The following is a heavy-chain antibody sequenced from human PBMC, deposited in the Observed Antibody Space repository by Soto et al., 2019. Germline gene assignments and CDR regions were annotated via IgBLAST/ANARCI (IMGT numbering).Heavy chain of an antibody. J-gene: IGHJ2*01. CDR1: GFTFSSYW. Sequence: EVQLVESGGGLVQPGGSLTLSCAASGFTFSSYWMHWVRQAPGKGVVWVSRINPDGRGTNYADSVKGRFTISRDNDKNTLYLQMNSLRPEDTAVYYCARVGQGAWYFDLWGRGTLVTVSS. D-gene: IGHD1-26*01. V-gene: IGHV3-74*01. CDR2: INPDGRGT. CDR3: ARVGQGAWYFDL.